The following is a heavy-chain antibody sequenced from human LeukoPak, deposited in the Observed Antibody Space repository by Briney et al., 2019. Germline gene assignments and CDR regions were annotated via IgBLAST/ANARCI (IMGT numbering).Heavy chain of an antibody. CDR3: ARDQGGSSYRHGFDI. J-gene: IGHJ3*02. Sequence: PSEPLSLTCTVSGGSVSSADYYWSWIRHPPGKGLEWFGHIYHTGSNNYKYSLTSRVTISLDTSKNRFYLRLTSMTAADTAIYYCARDQGGSSYRHGFDIWGQGTMVTVSS. CDR2: IYHTGSN. D-gene: IGHD1-26*01. V-gene: IGHV4-61*08. CDR1: GGSVSSADYY.